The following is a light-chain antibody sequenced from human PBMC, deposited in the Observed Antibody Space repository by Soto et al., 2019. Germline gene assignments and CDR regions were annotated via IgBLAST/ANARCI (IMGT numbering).Light chain of an antibody. CDR2: DVS. Sequence: QSVLTQPASVSGSPGQSITISCTGTSSDVGGYNYVSWYQQHPGKAPKLMIYDVSNRPSGVSERFSGSRSGSAASLTISGLQAEDEAEYYCVAYRDPGTYVFGPGTKLTVL. CDR1: SSDVGGYNY. V-gene: IGLV2-14*01. CDR3: VAYRDPGTYV. J-gene: IGLJ1*01.